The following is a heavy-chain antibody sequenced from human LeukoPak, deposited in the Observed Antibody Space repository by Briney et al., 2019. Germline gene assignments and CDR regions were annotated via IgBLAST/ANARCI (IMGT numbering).Heavy chain of an antibody. CDR3: ASPGGYYGSGSYI. CDR1: GGSFSGYY. Sequence: PSETLSLTCAVYGGSFSGYYWSWIRQPPGKGLEWIGEIYHSGSTNYNPSLKSRVTISVDKSKNQFSLKLSAVTAADTAVYYCASPGGYYGSGSYIWGQGTLVTVSS. J-gene: IGHJ4*02. CDR2: IYHSGST. V-gene: IGHV4-34*01. D-gene: IGHD3-10*01.